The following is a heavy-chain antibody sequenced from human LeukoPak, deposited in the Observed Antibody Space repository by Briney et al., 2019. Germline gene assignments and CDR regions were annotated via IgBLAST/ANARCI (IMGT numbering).Heavy chain of an antibody. J-gene: IGHJ3*02. V-gene: IGHV1-58*02. Sequence: SVKVSCKASGFTFTSSAMQWVRQARGQRLEWIGWIVVGSGNTNYAQKFQERVTITRDMSTSTAYMELSSLRSEDTAVYYCAADFDDILTGYAFGAFDTWGQGTMVTVSS. CDR3: AADFDDILTGYAFGAFDT. D-gene: IGHD3-9*01. CDR1: GFTFTSSA. CDR2: IVVGSGNT.